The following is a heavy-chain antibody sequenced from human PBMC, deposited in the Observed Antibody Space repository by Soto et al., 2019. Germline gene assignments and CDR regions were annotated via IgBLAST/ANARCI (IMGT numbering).Heavy chain of an antibody. CDR2: IYYSVST. CDR1: GGSVSSGSYY. Sequence: QVQLQESGPGLVKPSETLSLTCTVSGGSVSSGSYYWSWIRQPPGKGLEWIGYIYYSVSTNYNPSLKSRVTISIDTSKNQFSLKLSSVTAADTAVYYCARDSTVVTHSKYYYYYYGMDVWGQGTTVTVSS. V-gene: IGHV4-61*01. J-gene: IGHJ6*02. D-gene: IGHD2-15*01. CDR3: ARDSTVVTHSKYYYYYYGMDV.